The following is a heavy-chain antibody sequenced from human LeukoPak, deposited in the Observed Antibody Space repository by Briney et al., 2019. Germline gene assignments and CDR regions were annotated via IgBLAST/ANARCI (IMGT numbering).Heavy chain of an antibody. V-gene: IGHV1-69*05. Sequence: ASVKVSCKASVGPLSSDAISWVRQAPGQGLEWMGRIIPICGTANYAQKFQGRVTTTTDESTSTAYMELSSLRSEDTAVYYCVILPDYDSSGTNFDYWGQGTLVTVSS. CDR2: IIPICGTA. CDR3: VILPDYDSSGTNFDY. CDR1: VGPLSSDA. J-gene: IGHJ4*02. D-gene: IGHD3-22*01.